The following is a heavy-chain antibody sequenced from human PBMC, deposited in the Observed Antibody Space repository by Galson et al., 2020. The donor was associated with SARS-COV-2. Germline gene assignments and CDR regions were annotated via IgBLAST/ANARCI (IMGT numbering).Heavy chain of an antibody. V-gene: IGHV3-11*06. CDR2: IRSHIRRGINYT. CDR1: GFTFSDYY. D-gene: IGHD6-13*01. CDR3: VRDHSSSSTHYYGMGV. J-gene: IGHJ6*02. Sequence: GGSLRLSCSASGFTFSDYYMSWIRQAPGKGLEWVSYIRSHIRRGINYTDYADSVKGRFTISRDNAKNLLFLQMDSLRAEDTAVYYCVRDHSSSSTHYYGMGVWGQGTTVTVSS.